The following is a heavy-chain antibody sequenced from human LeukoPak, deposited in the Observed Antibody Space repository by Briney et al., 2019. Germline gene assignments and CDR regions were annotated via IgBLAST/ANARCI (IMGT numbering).Heavy chain of an antibody. CDR2: INPNSGGT. J-gene: IGHJ4*02. V-gene: IGHV1-2*06. CDR3: ARETSYYDSSGYRASLIDY. D-gene: IGHD3-22*01. CDR1: GYTFTVYY. Sequence: ASVKLSCKASGYTFTVYYMHWVRQAPGQGLEWMGRINPNSGGTNYAQKFQGRVTMTRDTSISTAYMELSRLRSDDTAVYYCARETSYYDSSGYRASLIDYWGQGTLVTVSS.